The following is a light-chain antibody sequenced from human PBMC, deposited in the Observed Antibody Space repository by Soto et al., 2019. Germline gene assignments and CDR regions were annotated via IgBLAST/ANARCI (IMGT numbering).Light chain of an antibody. CDR2: TAS. V-gene: IGKV1-5*01. CDR1: QSIISW. J-gene: IGKJ5*01. Sequence: DIQMTQSPSTLSASVGDRFTITCRASQSIISWLAWYQQKPGKAPNLLIYTASTLQTGVPSRFSGSAFGTEFTLTISSLQPEDFATYYCQQLAGFPITFGQGTRLEIK. CDR3: QQLAGFPIT.